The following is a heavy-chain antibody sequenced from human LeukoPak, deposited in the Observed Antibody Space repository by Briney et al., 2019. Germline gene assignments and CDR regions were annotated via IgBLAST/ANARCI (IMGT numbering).Heavy chain of an antibody. CDR1: GGSINNYC. CDR3: AVFYDSSGNYYSSYWYFDL. D-gene: IGHD3-22*01. V-gene: IGHV4-4*07. CDR2: IYMSGIT. Sequence: SETLSLTCTVSGGSINNYCWSWIRQPTGKGLEWIGRIYMSGITNYHPSLKRRVTMSVDTSKNQFSLKLNSVTAADTAVYYCAVFYDSSGNYYSSYWYFDLWGRGTLVTVSS. J-gene: IGHJ2*01.